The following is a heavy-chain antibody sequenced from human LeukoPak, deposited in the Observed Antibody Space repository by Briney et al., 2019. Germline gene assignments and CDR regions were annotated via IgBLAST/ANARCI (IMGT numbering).Heavy chain of an antibody. V-gene: IGHV1-2*02. CDR1: GYTFTGYY. J-gene: IGHJ4*02. D-gene: IGHD3-10*01. CDR3: ARDQYYSGREHDH. Sequence: GASVKVSYTATGYTFTGYYMHWVRQAPGQGLEWMGWINPNNGGTNYAQKFQGGVTMTRDTSISTAYMEVSRLRSDDTAVYYCARDQYYSGREHDHWGQGTLVTVSS. CDR2: INPNNGGT.